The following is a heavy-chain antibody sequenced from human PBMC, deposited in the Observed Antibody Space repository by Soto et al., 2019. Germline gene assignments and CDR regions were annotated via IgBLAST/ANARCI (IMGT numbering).Heavy chain of an antibody. J-gene: IGHJ4*02. V-gene: IGHV3-23*01. Sequence: EVQLLESGGDLAQPGGSLRLICAASGFTFSNYAMTWVRQSPGKGLEWVSTITSAGSTFYGDTVKRRFTISRDNSKSTLYLQMNSLGAEDTAVYYCAKTDKFHSQSSGWANRFDSWGQGTLVTVSS. CDR3: AKTDKFHSQSSGWANRFDS. D-gene: IGHD6-19*01. CDR2: ITSAGST. CDR1: GFTFSNYA.